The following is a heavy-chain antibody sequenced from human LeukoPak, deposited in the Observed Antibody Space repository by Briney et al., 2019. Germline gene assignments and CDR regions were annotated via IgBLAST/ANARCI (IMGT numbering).Heavy chain of an antibody. D-gene: IGHD3-22*01. J-gene: IGHJ3*02. CDR1: GFTFSSYS. Sequence: GGSLRLSCAASGFTFSSYSMNWVRQAPGKGLEWVSHITASGTAMFYADSVKGRFTISRDNAKNSLYLQMNSLRDEDTAVYYCARSYDSSAFDAFDIWGQGTMVTVSS. CDR2: ITASGTAM. V-gene: IGHV3-48*02. CDR3: ARSYDSSAFDAFDI.